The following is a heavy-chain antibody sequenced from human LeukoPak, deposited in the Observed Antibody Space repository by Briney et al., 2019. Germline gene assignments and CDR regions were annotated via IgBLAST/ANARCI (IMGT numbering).Heavy chain of an antibody. Sequence: PSETLSLTCTVSGVSISSGGYYWSWIRQHPGKGLEWIGYIYYSGSTYQNPSLMSRVTISVDTSKSQFSLNLSSVTAADTAVYYCVRGGIAAALDYWGHGTLVTVSS. V-gene: IGHV4-31*03. CDR1: GVSISSGGYY. CDR3: VRGGIAAALDY. D-gene: IGHD6-13*01. J-gene: IGHJ4*01. CDR2: IYYSGST.